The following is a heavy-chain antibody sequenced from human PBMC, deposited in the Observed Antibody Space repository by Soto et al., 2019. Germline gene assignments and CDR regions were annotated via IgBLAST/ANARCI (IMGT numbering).Heavy chain of an antibody. CDR3: ARDRTFDY. Sequence: PGGSLRLSCAASGFTVSSNYMNWVRQVPGKGLEWVSVIHSGGSTYYADSVKGRFTISRDNSENTLYLQMNNLRAEDTAVYYCARDRTFDYWGQGTLVTVSS. CDR1: GFTVSSNY. V-gene: IGHV3-53*01. J-gene: IGHJ4*02. CDR2: IHSGGST.